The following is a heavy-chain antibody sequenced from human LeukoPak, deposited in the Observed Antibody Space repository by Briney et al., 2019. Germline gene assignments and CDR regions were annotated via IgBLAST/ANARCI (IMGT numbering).Heavy chain of an antibody. CDR2: ISGSGRDT. CDR3: ATNYYDSSGYFPDFDY. D-gene: IGHD3-22*01. V-gene: IGHV3-23*01. J-gene: IGHJ4*02. CDR1: GFTFSSYA. Sequence: GGSLRLSCAASGFTFSSYAMNWVRQAPVKGLEWVSGISGSGRDTYYADSVKGRFTISRDNSKNTLYLQMNSLRADDTAVYYCATNYYDSSGYFPDFDYWGQGALVSVSP.